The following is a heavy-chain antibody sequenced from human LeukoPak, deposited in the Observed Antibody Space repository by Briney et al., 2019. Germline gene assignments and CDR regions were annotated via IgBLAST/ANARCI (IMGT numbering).Heavy chain of an antibody. D-gene: IGHD2/OR15-2a*01. CDR2: IYSCGST. V-gene: IGHV3-53*01. CDR1: GFTVSSNY. CDR3: ARGGLILRHAFDI. Sequence: GGSLRLSCAASGFTVSSNYMSWVRQAPGKGLEWVSVIYSCGSTYYSDSVKGRFTISRDNAKNSLYLRMNSLRGEDTALYYCARGGLILRHAFDIWGQGTMVPVSS. J-gene: IGHJ3*02.